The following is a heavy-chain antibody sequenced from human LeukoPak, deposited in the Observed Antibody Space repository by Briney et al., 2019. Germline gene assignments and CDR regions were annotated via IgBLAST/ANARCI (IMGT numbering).Heavy chain of an antibody. J-gene: IGHJ5*01. CDR3: TRGGSWFDS. Sequence: ASVKVSCKASGYMFVGYHMNWGRQAAGQGLEWMGWVNPNNGDTNYAPKFQGRVILTRDPSISTAYSELTSLKFDDTTGYYCTRGGSWFDSWGQGSLVTVSS. CDR1: GYMFVGYH. V-gene: IGHV1-2*02. D-gene: IGHD3-16*01. CDR2: VNPNNGDT.